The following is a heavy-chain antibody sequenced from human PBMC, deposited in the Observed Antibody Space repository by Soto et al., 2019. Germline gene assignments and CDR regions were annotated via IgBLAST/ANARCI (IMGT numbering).Heavy chain of an antibody. J-gene: IGHJ6*03. CDR3: ATTPPPLPYRDYVGTYIDV. D-gene: IGHD4-17*01. V-gene: IGHV3-23*01. CDR1: GFTFRCCA. Sequence: EVQLLESGGGLVLPGGSLRLSCEASGFTFRCCAMSWVRQAPGKGPEWVSGISGSGTNTYYTDSVQGRFTVSRDDSKNSLFLQMNSLIAEDRAVYYCATTPPPLPYRDYVGTYIDVWGKGTTVTVPS. CDR2: ISGSGTNT.